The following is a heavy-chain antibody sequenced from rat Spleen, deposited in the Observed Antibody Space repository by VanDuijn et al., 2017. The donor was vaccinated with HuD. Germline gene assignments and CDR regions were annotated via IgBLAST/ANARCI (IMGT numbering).Heavy chain of an antibody. CDR3: TTYGGLRNWFAY. CDR1: EFTFSDYY. J-gene: IGHJ3*01. Sequence: EVQLVESGGGLLQPGRSLKLSCAASEFTFSDYYMAWVRQAPTKGLEWVATISYDGSSTYYRDSVKGRFTISRDNAKSTLYLQMDSLRSEDTATYYCTTYGGLRNWFAYWGQGTLVTVSS. V-gene: IGHV5-20*01. D-gene: IGHD4-1*01. CDR2: ISYDGSST.